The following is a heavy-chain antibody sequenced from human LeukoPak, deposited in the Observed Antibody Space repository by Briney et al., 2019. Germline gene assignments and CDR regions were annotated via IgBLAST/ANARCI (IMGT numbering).Heavy chain of an antibody. CDR1: GYTFTGYY. CDR2: IIPIFGTA. V-gene: IGHV1-69*06. Sequence: SVKVSCKASGYTFTGYYMHWVRQAPGEGLEWMGGIIPIFGTANYAQKFQGRVTITADKSTSTAYMELSSLRSEDTAVYYCARNLYYDYVWGSYLDYWGQGTLVTVSS. CDR3: ARNLYYDYVWGSYLDY. J-gene: IGHJ4*02. D-gene: IGHD3-16*02.